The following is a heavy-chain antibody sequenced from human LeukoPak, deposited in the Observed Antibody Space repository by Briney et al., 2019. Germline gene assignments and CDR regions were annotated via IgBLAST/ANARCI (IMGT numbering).Heavy chain of an antibody. CDR1: GFTFSSYS. V-gene: IGHV3-21*01. CDR2: ISSSSSYI. J-gene: IGHJ4*02. Sequence: GGSLRLSCAASGFTFSSYSMNWVRQAPGKGLEWVSSISSSSSYIYYADSVKGRFTISRDNAKNSLYLQMNSLRAEDTAVYYCATSGYSYGYALDYWGQGTWSPSPQ. D-gene: IGHD5-18*01. CDR3: ATSGYSYGYALDY.